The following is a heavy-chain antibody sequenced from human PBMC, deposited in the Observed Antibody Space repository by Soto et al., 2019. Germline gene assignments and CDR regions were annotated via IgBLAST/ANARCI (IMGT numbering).Heavy chain of an antibody. V-gene: IGHV1-2*04. CDR3: VRGGSYHIFTGYASAFDI. CDR2: TNPNSGDP. Sequence: QVHLVQSGAEVKKPGASVKVSCKASGYSISDYYMHWVRQAPGQGLEWMGWTNPNSGDPHYAQKFQGWVTMNRDTSTNTDFIELTRLRPADTAVYFCVRGGSYHIFTGYASAFDIWGQGTMVIVSS. CDR1: GYSISDYY. D-gene: IGHD3-9*01. J-gene: IGHJ3*02.